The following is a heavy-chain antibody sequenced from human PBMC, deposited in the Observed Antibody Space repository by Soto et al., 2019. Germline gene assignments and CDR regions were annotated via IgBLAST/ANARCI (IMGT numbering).Heavy chain of an antibody. V-gene: IGHV4-31*03. CDR3: ASLSIAAAGTFDY. D-gene: IGHD6-13*01. CDR2: IYYSGST. CDR1: GGSFARGGNY. J-gene: IGHJ4*02. Sequence: QVQLQESGPGLVKPSQTRSLPCTVPGGSFARGGNYWSGFRKHPGKGLEWFGYIYYSGSTYYNPSLKSRVTISVDTSKNQFSLKLSSVTAADTAVYYCASLSIAAAGTFDYWGQGTLVTVSS.